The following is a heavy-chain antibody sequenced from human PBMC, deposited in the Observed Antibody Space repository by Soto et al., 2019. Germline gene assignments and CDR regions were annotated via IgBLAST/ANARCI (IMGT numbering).Heavy chain of an antibody. J-gene: IGHJ6*02. D-gene: IGHD3-10*01. CDR3: AAPRDEYGSGVSWFTYGMDI. CDR1: GFTFSDYA. Sequence: GGSLRLSCLASGFTFSDYAMTWVRHVPGKGLEWVASLDGAGGSTYYADSVRGRFTISRDNSQNTLFLQMKRLTVDDTAIYYCAAPRDEYGSGVSWFTYGMDIWGQGTTVTVSS. V-gene: IGHV3-23*01. CDR2: LDGAGGST.